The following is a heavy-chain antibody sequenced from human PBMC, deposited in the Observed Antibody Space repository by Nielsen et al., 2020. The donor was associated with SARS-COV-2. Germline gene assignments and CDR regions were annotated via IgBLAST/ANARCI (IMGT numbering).Heavy chain of an antibody. D-gene: IGHD5-18*01. V-gene: IGHV3-33*06. Sequence: GESLKISCAASGFIFSSYAMHWVRQAPGKGLEWVVVIWYDGGNEYYADSVKGRFTISRDNSKNTLYVQMNSLRAEDTAVYFCAKGSVYMEYFDHWGQGTLVTVSS. CDR1: GFIFSSYA. CDR2: IWYDGGNE. J-gene: IGHJ1*01. CDR3: AKGSVYMEYFDH.